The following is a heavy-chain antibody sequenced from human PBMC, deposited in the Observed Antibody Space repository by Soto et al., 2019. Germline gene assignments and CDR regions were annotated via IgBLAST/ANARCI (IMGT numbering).Heavy chain of an antibody. J-gene: IGHJ4*02. CDR2: IGYHGRNE. V-gene: IGHV3-33*01. D-gene: IGHD3-22*01. CDR1: GFTFTSYG. Sequence: QVQLVESGGGVVQSGRSLRLSCAASGFTFTSYGMHWVRQAPGQGLEWVAVIGYHGRNEYYADSVKGRFTISRDNSKNTVYLQMNSLRAEDTAVYYCARDDDTSGHYSKFHYWGPGSQVTASS. CDR3: ARDDDTSGHYSKFHY.